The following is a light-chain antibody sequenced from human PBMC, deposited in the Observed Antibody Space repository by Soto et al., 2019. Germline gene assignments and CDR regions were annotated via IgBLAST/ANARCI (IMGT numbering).Light chain of an antibody. V-gene: IGKV3-11*01. CDR3: QQSIDWPLT. J-gene: IGKJ1*01. CDR2: HTS. CDR1: QSVRSD. Sequence: EIVLTQSPGTLSLSPGERATLSCRASQSVRSDVGWYQQKPGQAPRLLIYHTSNRATGIPARFSGSGSGTAFTLTISSLEPEDFAVYYCQQSIDWPLTFGQGTKVEVK.